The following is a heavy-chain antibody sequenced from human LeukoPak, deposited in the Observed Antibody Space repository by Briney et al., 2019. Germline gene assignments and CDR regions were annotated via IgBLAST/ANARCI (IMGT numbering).Heavy chain of an antibody. J-gene: IGHJ4*02. CDR1: GFTFSSYG. CDR2: ISSSSDSI. CDR3: ARAMRSGYDY. D-gene: IGHD5-12*01. Sequence: PGGSLRFCCAASGFTFSSYGMNWVRQAPGKRLEWVSYISSSSDSIYYADSVKGRFTISRDNAENSLYLQMNSLRDEDTAVYYCARAMRSGYDYWGQGTLVTVSS. V-gene: IGHV3-48*02.